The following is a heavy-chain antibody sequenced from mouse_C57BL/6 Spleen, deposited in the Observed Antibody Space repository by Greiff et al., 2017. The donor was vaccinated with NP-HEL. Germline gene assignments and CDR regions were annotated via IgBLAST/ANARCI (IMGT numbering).Heavy chain of an antibody. CDR3: ARHGSYAMDY. J-gene: IGHJ4*01. Sequence: VQLQQSGAELVRPGASVKLSCKASGYTFTDYYINWVKQRPGQGLEWIARIYPGSGNTYYNEKFKGKATLTAETSSSAAYMQLSSLTSEDSAVYFCARHGSYAMDYWGQGTSVTVSS. D-gene: IGHD1-2*01. CDR1: GYTFTDYY. CDR2: IYPGSGNT. V-gene: IGHV1-76*01.